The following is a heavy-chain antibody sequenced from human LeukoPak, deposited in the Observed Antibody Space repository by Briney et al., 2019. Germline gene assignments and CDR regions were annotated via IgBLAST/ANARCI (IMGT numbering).Heavy chain of an antibody. CDR3: ARAPVQYCGGDCDAFDI. D-gene: IGHD2-21*02. V-gene: IGHV3-74*01. Sequence: TGGSLRLFCAASGFTFSSYWMHRVRQAPGKGLVWVSRINSDGSSTTYADSVKGRFTISRDNAKKTLYLQMNSLRAGDTAVFYCARAPVQYCGGDCDAFDIWGQGTMVTVSS. J-gene: IGHJ3*02. CDR2: INSDGSST. CDR1: GFTFSSYW.